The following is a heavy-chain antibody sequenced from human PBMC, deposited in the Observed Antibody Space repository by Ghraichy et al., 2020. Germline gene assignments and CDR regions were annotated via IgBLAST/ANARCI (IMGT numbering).Heavy chain of an antibody. CDR1: GGSVSSSSYH. J-gene: IGHJ4*02. CDR2: IYYTGTT. D-gene: IGHD3-10*01. Sequence: QTLSLTCTVSGGSVSSSSYHWAWIRQPPGKGLEWIGSIYYTGTTYYKPSLRSRVTISVDTSKNQFSLRLSSVNAADTAVYYCARDYYSSPGIWGQGTLVTVSS. V-gene: IGHV4-39*02. CDR3: ARDYYSSPGI.